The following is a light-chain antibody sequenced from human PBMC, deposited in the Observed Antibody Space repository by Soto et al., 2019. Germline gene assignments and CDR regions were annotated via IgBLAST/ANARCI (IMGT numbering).Light chain of an antibody. V-gene: IGLV1-44*01. CDR2: GNN. CDR3: ASWDDNLNGPV. CDR1: TSNIGINA. J-gene: IGLJ2*01. Sequence: QSVLTQPPSASGTPGQRVTISCSGSTSNIGINAVNWYQQLPGTAPKLLFYGNNQRPSGVPDRFSASKSGTSASLAISGLQSEDEADYYCASWDDNLNGPVFGGGTKLTVL.